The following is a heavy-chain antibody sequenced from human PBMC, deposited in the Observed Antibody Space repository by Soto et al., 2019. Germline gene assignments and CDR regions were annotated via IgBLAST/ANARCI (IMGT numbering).Heavy chain of an antibody. D-gene: IGHD2-8*01. J-gene: IGHJ4*02. V-gene: IGHV3-74*01. CDR3: ARLMFFDY. CDR2: INGDGSTT. Sequence: PGGSLRLSCAASGFTFSSYWMHWVRQAPGKGLVWVSRINGDGSTTSYADSVKGRFTISRDNAKNTLFLQMNNLRAEDTATYFCARLMFFDYWGQGALVTVSS. CDR1: GFTFSSYW.